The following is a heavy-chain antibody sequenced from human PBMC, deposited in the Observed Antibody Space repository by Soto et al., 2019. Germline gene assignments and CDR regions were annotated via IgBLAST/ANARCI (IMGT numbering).Heavy chain of an antibody. CDR2: ISYDGSNK. J-gene: IGHJ4*02. CDR1: GGPFRSYG. Sequence: SLRHACTTYGGPFRSYGVHWVRTAPGKGLERGAVISYDGSNKYYADSVKGRFTISRDNSKNTLYLQMNSLRAEDTAVYYCAKDAEAAAAGCFNYCGQAHRVTVSS. V-gene: IGHV3-30*18. D-gene: IGHD6-13*01. CDR3: AKDAEAAAAGCFNY.